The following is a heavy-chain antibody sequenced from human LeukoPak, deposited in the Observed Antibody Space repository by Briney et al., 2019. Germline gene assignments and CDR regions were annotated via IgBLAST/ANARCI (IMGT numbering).Heavy chain of an antibody. J-gene: IGHJ3*02. V-gene: IGHV3-11*01. Sequence: GGSLRLSCTASGFTVSSNYMSWVRQAPGKGLEWVSYISSSGGTIYYADSVKGRFTISRDNAKNSLYLQMNSLRAEDTAVYYCARGGRSKGDAFDIWGQGTMVTVSS. CDR2: ISSSGGTI. CDR3: ARGGRSKGDAFDI. D-gene: IGHD3-10*01. CDR1: GFTVSSNY.